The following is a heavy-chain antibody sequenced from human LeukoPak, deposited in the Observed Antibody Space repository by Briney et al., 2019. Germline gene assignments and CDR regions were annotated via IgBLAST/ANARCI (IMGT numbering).Heavy chain of an antibody. V-gene: IGHV4-59*01. Sequence: SETLSLTCAVYGGSFSGYYWSWIRQPPGKGLEWIGYIYYSGSTNYNPSLKSRVTISVDTSKNQFSLKLSSVTAADTAVYYCARNIVATAHYYYYGMDVWGQGTTVTVSS. CDR3: ARNIVATAHYYYYGMDV. CDR2: IYYSGST. J-gene: IGHJ6*02. CDR1: GGSFSGYY. D-gene: IGHD5-12*01.